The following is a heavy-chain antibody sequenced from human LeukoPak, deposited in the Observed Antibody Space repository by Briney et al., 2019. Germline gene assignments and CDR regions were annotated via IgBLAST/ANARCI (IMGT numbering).Heavy chain of an antibody. D-gene: IGHD2-2*01. Sequence: GGSLRLSCVASGFTFRSYSMTWVRQAPGKGLEWASYISSTSGTIYYADSMKGRFTISRDNAKNSLYLQMNGLRAEDTAVYYCARELVVPAAISSYDAFDIWGQGTMVTVSS. J-gene: IGHJ3*02. V-gene: IGHV3-48*04. CDR3: ARELVVPAAISSYDAFDI. CDR2: ISSTSGTI. CDR1: GFTFRSYS.